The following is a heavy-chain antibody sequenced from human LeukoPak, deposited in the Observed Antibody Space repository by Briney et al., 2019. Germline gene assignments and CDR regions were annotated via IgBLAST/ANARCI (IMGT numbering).Heavy chain of an antibody. Sequence: PSQTLSLTCTVSGGSISSGGYYGNWIRQHPGKGLEWIGHIYYSGSTSYNPSLKSRVTISVDTSKNQFSLKLSSVTAADTAVYYCARGYSSSWYRGGRRYYFDYWGQGTLVTVSS. CDR3: ARGYSSSWYRGGRRYYFDY. D-gene: IGHD6-13*01. CDR2: IYYSGST. V-gene: IGHV4-31*03. CDR1: GGSISSGGYY. J-gene: IGHJ4*02.